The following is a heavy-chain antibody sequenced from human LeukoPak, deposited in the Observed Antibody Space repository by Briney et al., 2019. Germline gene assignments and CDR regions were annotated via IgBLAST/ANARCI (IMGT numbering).Heavy chain of an antibody. J-gene: IGHJ4*02. CDR1: GLTFSGYG. CDR2: LSYDGTNK. CDR3: ARDRIYYSDY. Sequence: GGSLRLSCAASGLTFSGYGIHWVRQAPGKGLEWVAFLSYDGTNKFYADSLKGRFSISRDNSKNTLYLQMNSLRAEDTAVYYCARDRIYYSDYWGQGTLVTVSS. V-gene: IGHV3-33*01. D-gene: IGHD1-14*01.